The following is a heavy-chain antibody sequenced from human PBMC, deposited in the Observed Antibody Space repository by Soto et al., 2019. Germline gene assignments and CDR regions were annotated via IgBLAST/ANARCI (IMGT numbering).Heavy chain of an antibody. D-gene: IGHD4-17*01. CDR1: GYTFTSYG. V-gene: IGHV1-18*01. CDR3: ARVRPLKHDYGETTVKDNWFDP. J-gene: IGHJ5*02. Sequence: WASVKVSCKASGYTFTSYGISWVRQAPGQGLEWMGWISAYNGNTNYAQKLQGRVTMTTDTSTSTAYMELRSLRSDDTAVYYCARVRPLKHDYGETTVKDNWFDPWGQGTLVTVSS. CDR2: ISAYNGNT.